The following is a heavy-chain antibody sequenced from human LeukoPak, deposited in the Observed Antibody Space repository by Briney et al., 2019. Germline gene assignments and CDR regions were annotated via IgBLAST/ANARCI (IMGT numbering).Heavy chain of an antibody. Sequence: ASVKVSCKASGYTFTSYGISWVRQAPGQGLEWMGWINPNSGGTNYAQKFQGRVTMTRDTSISTAYMELSRLRSDDTAVYYCARDLDIVVVPAAMRGVNWFDPWGQGTLVTVSS. D-gene: IGHD2-2*03. CDR1: GYTFTSYG. J-gene: IGHJ5*02. CDR2: INPNSGGT. CDR3: ARDLDIVVVPAAMRGVNWFDP. V-gene: IGHV1-2*02.